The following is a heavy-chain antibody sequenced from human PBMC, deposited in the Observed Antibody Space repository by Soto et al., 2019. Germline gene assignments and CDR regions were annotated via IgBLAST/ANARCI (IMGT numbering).Heavy chain of an antibody. CDR2: LYTAGPT. CDR1: GFRFSSYA. CDR3: ARGKSRDAYNPLGY. V-gene: IGHV3-23*03. J-gene: IGHJ4*02. Sequence: GGSLRLSCAASGFRFSSYAMSWVRQAPGRGLPWVSVLYTAGPTYYADSVKGRFTISRDESKNTRYFQMDNLSAEDTATYYCARGKSRDAYNPLGYWGPGTLVTVSS. D-gene: IGHD1-1*01.